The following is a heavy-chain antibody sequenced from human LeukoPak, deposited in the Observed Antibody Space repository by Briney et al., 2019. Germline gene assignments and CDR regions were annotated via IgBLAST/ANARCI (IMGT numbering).Heavy chain of an antibody. CDR1: GGSISTFY. V-gene: IGHV4-59*01. CDR3: ARASVTSGIDY. CDR2: IYYTGTT. D-gene: IGHD3-10*01. Sequence: PSETLSLTCTVSGGSISTFYWNWIRQPPGKGLEWIGYIYYTGTTNYNPSLTSRVTISVDTSKNQFSLNLRSVTAADTAIYYCARASVTSGIDYWGQGTLVTVSS. J-gene: IGHJ4*02.